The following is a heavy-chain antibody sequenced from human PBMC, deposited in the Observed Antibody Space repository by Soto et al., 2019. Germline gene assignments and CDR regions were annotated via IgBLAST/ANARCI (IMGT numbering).Heavy chain of an antibody. V-gene: IGHV4-4*02. D-gene: IGHD2-21*01. CDR2: IYHTGST. Sequence: QVQLQGSGPGLVKPSGTLSLTCAVSGGSISSSNWWSWVRQPPGKGLEWIGEIYHTGSTTYNPSLNSRVNISVDKSKNQFSLELSSVTAADTAVYSCARDRGGGADSWGQGTLVTVSS. CDR1: GGSISSSNW. J-gene: IGHJ5*01. CDR3: ARDRGGGADS.